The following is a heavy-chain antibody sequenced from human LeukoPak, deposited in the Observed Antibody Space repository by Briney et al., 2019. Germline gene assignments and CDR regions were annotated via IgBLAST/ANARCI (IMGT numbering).Heavy chain of an antibody. V-gene: IGHV1-24*01. CDR2: FDSEDGET. Sequence: ASVKVSCKVSGYTLTELSMHWVRQAPGKGLEWMGGFDSEDGETIYAQKFQGRVTMTEDTSTDTAYMELSSLRSEDTAVYYCATETPKTLSFEYWGQGTLVTVSS. J-gene: IGHJ4*02. CDR1: GYTLTELS. CDR3: ATETPKTLSFEY. D-gene: IGHD2/OR15-2a*01.